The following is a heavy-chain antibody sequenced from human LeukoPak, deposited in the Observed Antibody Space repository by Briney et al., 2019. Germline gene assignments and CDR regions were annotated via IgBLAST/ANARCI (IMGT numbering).Heavy chain of an antibody. V-gene: IGHV1-18*01. CDR1: GYTFTNYG. D-gene: IGHD3-10*01. Sequence: ASVKVSCKASGYTFTNYGFSWVRQAPGQGLEWMGWISAYNGNTNYAQKLQGRVTMTTDTSTSTAYMELRSLRSDDTAVYYCAGDTDYHGSGSYFSFSDYWGQGTLVTVSS. CDR3: AGDTDYHGSGSYFSFSDY. J-gene: IGHJ4*02. CDR2: ISAYNGNT.